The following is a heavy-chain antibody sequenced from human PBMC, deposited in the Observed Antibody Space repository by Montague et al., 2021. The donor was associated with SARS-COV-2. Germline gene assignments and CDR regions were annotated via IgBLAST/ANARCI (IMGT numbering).Heavy chain of an antibody. CDR3: ARPLVRGVPKAFDI. CDR1: GGSISSSSYY. D-gene: IGHD3-10*01. J-gene: IGHJ3*02. Sequence: SETLSLTCTVSGGSISSSSYYWGWIRQPPGKGLEWIGSIYYSGSTYYNPSLKSRVTVSVDTSKNQFSPKLSSVTAADTAVYYCARPLVRGVPKAFDIWGQGALVIVSS. V-gene: IGHV4-39*01. CDR2: IYYSGST.